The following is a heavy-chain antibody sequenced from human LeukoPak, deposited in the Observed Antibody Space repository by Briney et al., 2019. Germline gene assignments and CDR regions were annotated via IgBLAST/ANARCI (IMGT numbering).Heavy chain of an antibody. CDR2: IYYSGST. V-gene: IGHV4-59*01. Sequence: PSETLSLTCTVSGGSISSYYWSWIRQPPGKGLEWIGYIYYSGSTNYNPSLKSRVTISVDTSKNQFSLKLSSVTAADTAVYYCARVGFGSSSRGTAFDYWGQGTLVTVSS. J-gene: IGHJ4*02. CDR3: ARVGFGSSSRGTAFDY. CDR1: GGSISSYY. D-gene: IGHD6-13*01.